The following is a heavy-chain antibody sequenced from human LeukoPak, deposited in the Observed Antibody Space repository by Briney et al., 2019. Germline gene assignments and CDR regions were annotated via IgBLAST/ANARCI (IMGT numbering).Heavy chain of an antibody. CDR3: AKDEAAAGTSYFQH. D-gene: IGHD6-13*01. J-gene: IGHJ1*01. Sequence: PGGPLRLSCAAFGFTFDDYTMHWVRQAPGKGLEWVSLISWDGGSTYYADSVKGRFTISRDNSKNSLYLQMNSLRTEDTALYYCAKDEAAAGTSYFQHWGQGTLVTVSS. V-gene: IGHV3-43*01. CDR1: GFTFDDYT. CDR2: ISWDGGST.